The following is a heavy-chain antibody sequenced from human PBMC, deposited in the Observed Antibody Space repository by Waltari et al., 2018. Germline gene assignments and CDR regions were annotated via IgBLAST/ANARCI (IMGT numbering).Heavy chain of an antibody. CDR2: SDPMHPET. D-gene: IGHD3-10*01. J-gene: IGHJ4*02. Sequence: EVQLVQSGAEVKKPGESLRLSCKGSGYTFTSYWINWVRQMPGKGLEWRGRSDPMHPETPYNPAFQGNVTISADKSTSTAYVQWNSLKASDTATYYCVRGVGSPGDYWGQGTLVTVSS. CDR1: GYTFTSYW. CDR3: VRGVGSPGDY. V-gene: IGHV5-10-1*03.